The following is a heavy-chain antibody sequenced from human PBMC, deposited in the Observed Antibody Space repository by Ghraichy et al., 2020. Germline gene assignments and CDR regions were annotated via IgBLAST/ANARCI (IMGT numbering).Heavy chain of an antibody. D-gene: IGHD2-15*01. CDR2: ISGRGDDT. CDR1: GFTFSNYA. CDR3: GKQSAPVAASYNWFAS. Sequence: GGSLRLSCAASGFTFSNYAMTWVRQAPGKGLEWVSTISGRGDDTYYADSMKGRFTISRDNSKNTLYLQMNSLRAEDSAVYYCGKQSAPVAASYNWFASWGQGTLVTVSS. J-gene: IGHJ5*01. V-gene: IGHV3-23*01.